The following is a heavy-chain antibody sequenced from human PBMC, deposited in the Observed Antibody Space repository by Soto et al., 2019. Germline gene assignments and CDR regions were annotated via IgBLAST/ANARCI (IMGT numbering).Heavy chain of an antibody. D-gene: IGHD2-2*01. CDR2: INHSGST. V-gene: IGHV4-34*01. J-gene: IGHJ4*02. CDR3: ARAWDCSSTSCSVIFDY. CDR1: GGSFSGYY. Sequence: SETLSLTCAVYGGSFSGYYWSWIRQPPGKGLEWIGEINHSGSTNYNPSIKSRVNKSVDTSKNQLSLKLSSVTAADTVVYYCARAWDCSSTSCSVIFDYWGQGTLVTVSS.